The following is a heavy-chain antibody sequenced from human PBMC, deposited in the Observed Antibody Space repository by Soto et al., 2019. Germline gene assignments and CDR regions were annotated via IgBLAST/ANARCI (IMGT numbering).Heavy chain of an antibody. CDR3: ARHGLLWFGELDAFDI. V-gene: IGHV4-39*01. D-gene: IGHD3-10*01. J-gene: IGHJ3*02. CDR2: IYYSGST. Sequence: QLQLQESGPGLVKPSETLSLTCTVSGGSISSSSYYWGWIRQPPGKGLEWIGSIYYSGSTYYNPSLKSRVTISVDTSKNQFSLKLSSVTAADTAVYYCARHGLLWFGELDAFDIWGQGTMVTVSS. CDR1: GGSISSSSYY.